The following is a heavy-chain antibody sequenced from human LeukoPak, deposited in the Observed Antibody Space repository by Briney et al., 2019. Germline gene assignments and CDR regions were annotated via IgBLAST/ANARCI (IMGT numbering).Heavy chain of an antibody. Sequence: GGSLRLSCAASGFTFSGFAMHWVRQAPGKGLEWVAIISYHGSNQYYADSVKGRFTISRDNSKNTLYLQMNSLRAEDTAVYYCARDSRGLVVAAPFAYWGQGTLVTVSS. CDR1: GFTFSGFA. J-gene: IGHJ4*02. V-gene: IGHV3-30*03. CDR3: ARDSRGLVVAAPFAY. D-gene: IGHD6-19*01. CDR2: ISYHGSNQ.